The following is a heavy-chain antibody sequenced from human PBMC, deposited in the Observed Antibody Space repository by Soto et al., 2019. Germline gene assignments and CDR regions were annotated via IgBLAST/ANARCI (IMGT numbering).Heavy chain of an antibody. CDR3: AKDGSHNFDY. D-gene: IGHD1-26*01. CDR1: GFTFSHYA. Sequence: QVQLVESGGGVVKPGRSLRPSFAASGFTFSHYAMHWVRQAPGKGLEWVALMSYDGSNEYYADSVKGRFTISRDNSKNTLYLQMNSLRAEDTAVYYCAKDGSHNFDYWGQGTLVTVSS. J-gene: IGHJ4*02. V-gene: IGHV3-30*18. CDR2: MSYDGSNE.